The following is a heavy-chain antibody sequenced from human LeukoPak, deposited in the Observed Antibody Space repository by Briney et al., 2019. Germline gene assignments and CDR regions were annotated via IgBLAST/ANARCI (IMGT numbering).Heavy chain of an antibody. J-gene: IGHJ4*02. D-gene: IGHD4-17*01. CDR3: AKRDYGDYYPLDY. CDR2: IYSGGGT. Sequence: GGSLRLSCAASGFTVSSNYMSWVRQAPGKGLEWVSVIYSGGGTYYADSVKGRFTISRDNAKNSLYLQMNSLRAEDTAVYYCAKRDYGDYYPLDYWGQGTLVTVSS. V-gene: IGHV3-66*01. CDR1: GFTVSSNY.